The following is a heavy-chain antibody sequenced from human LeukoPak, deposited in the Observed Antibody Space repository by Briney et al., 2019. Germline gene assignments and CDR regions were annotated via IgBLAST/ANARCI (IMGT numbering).Heavy chain of an antibody. V-gene: IGHV3-23*01. CDR3: AKGQRYCSSTSCLARFDY. CDR2: ISGSGDST. Sequence: SGGSLRLSCAASGFTFRSYAMSWVRQAPGKGLEWVSVISGSGDSTYYADSVKGRFTISRDNSKNTLYLQMNSLRAEDTAVYYCAKGQRYCSSTSCLARFDYWGQGTLVTVSS. CDR1: GFTFRSYA. D-gene: IGHD2-2*01. J-gene: IGHJ4*02.